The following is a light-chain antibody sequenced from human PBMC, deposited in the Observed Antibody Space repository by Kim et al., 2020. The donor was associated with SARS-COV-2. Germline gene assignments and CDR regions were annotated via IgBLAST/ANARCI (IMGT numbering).Light chain of an antibody. CDR2: GAS. V-gene: IGKV3D-15*01. CDR1: QSVNSN. CDR3: HQYDDWPPGDT. J-gene: IGKJ2*01. Sequence: SPGARATRSCRASQSVNSNLAWYQHKPGQAPRLLIYGASTRATGISARFSGSGFGTEFTLTISNLQSEDFAIYYCHQYDDWPPGDTFGQGTKLEI.